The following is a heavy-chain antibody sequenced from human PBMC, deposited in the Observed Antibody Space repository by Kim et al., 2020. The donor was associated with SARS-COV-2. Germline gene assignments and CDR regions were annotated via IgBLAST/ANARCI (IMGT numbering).Heavy chain of an antibody. J-gene: IGHJ1*01. CDR1: GFTFSTYA. CDR3: ARDPDCSGGSCYWGYFQH. V-gene: IGHV3-30*04. Sequence: GGSLKLSCAASGFTFSTYAMHWVRQAPGKGLEWVAVISYDGSNKYYADSVKGRFTISRDNSKNTLYLQMNSLRAEDTAVYYCARDPDCSGGSCYWGYFQHWGQGTLVTVSS. CDR2: ISYDGSNK. D-gene: IGHD2-15*01.